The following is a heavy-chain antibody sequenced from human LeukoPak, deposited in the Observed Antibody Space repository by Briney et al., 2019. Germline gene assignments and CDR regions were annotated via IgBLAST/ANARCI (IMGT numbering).Heavy chain of an antibody. J-gene: IGHJ4*02. CDR2: ISSSSSYI. Sequence: GGSLRLSCAASGFTFSSYSMTWVRQAPGKGLEWVSSISSSSSYIYYADSVKGRFTIARDNAKNSLYLQMNSLRAEDTAVYYCASGPQKYYYDSSGQTPNDYWGQGTPVTVSS. D-gene: IGHD3-22*01. CDR1: GFTFSSYS. CDR3: ASGPQKYYYDSSGQTPNDY. V-gene: IGHV3-21*01.